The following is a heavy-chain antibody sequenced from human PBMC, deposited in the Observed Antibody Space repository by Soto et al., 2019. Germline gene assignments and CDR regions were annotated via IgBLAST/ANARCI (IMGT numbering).Heavy chain of an antibody. J-gene: IGHJ6*02. CDR2: ISGSGGST. D-gene: IGHD3-10*01. Sequence: LRLSCAASGFTFSSYAMSWVRQAPGKGLEWVSAISGSGGSTYYADSVKGRFTISRDNSKNTLYLQMNSLRAEDTAVYYCAKRVRGVIIYYGMDVWGQGTTVTVSS. CDR3: AKRVRGVIIYYGMDV. CDR1: GFTFSSYA. V-gene: IGHV3-23*01.